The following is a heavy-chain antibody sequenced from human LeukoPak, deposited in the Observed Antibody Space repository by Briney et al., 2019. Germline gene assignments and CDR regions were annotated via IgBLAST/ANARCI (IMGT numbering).Heavy chain of an antibody. D-gene: IGHD4-11*01. CDR3: ARDLTTGRYYYYYMDV. J-gene: IGHJ6*03. CDR1: GFTFSSYS. Sequence: GGSLRLSCAASGFTFSSYSMNWVRQAPGKGLEWVSSISSSSSYIYYADSVKGRFTISRDNAKNSLYLQMNSLRAEDTAVYYCARDLTTGRYYYYYMDVWGKGTTVTVSS. CDR2: ISSSSSYI. V-gene: IGHV3-21*01.